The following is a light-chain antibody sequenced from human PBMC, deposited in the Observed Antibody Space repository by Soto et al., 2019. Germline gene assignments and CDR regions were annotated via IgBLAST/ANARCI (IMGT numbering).Light chain of an antibody. CDR3: QKYDSAPWT. J-gene: IGKJ1*01. CDR1: QGISNY. Sequence: DIQMTQSPSSLSASVRDRVTITCRASQGISNYLAWYQQKPGKVPKLLIYAASTLQSVVPSRFSGGRSGTDFTLLISSLQPGDVATYYCQKYDSAPWTFGQGAKVEIK. V-gene: IGKV1-27*01. CDR2: AAS.